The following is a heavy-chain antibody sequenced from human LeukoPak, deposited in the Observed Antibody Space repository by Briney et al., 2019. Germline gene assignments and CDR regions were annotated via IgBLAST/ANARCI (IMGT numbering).Heavy chain of an antibody. J-gene: IGHJ5*02. CDR1: GVSISSSNSY. D-gene: IGHD3-10*01. CDR2: IYYSGNT. CDR3: ARRGRWPPFNYGSGSINWFDP. V-gene: IGHV4-39*01. Sequence: SETLSLTCAVSGVSISSSNSYWGWIRQPPGKGLEWIGSIYYSGNTYYNASLKSRVTISVDTSKNQFSLKLSSVTAADTAVYYCARRGRWPPFNYGSGSINWFDPWGQGTLVTVSS.